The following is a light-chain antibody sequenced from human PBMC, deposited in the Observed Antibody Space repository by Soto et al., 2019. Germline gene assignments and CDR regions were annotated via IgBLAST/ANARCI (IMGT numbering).Light chain of an antibody. CDR1: QSISSN. J-gene: IGKJ5*01. Sequence: DIVMTQSPATLSVSPGERATLSCRASQSISSNLAWYQQKPGQAPRLLIDGASTRATGISARFSGSGSGTEFTLTINSLQSEDLAVYYCQQYNNWPLTFGQGTRLEIK. V-gene: IGKV3-15*01. CDR2: GAS. CDR3: QQYNNWPLT.